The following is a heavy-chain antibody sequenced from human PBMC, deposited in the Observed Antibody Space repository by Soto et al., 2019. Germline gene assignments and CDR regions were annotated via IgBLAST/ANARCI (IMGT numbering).Heavy chain of an antibody. CDR1: GFTFSDYY. D-gene: IGHD3-16*02. V-gene: IGHV3-11*01. J-gene: IGHJ4*02. CDR2: ISSSGSTI. CDR3: ARDRDYDYIWGSYRTPPFGY. Sequence: QVQLVESGGGLVKPGGSLRLSCAASGFTFSDYYMSWIRQAPGKGLAWVSYISSSGSTIYYADSVKGRFTISRDNAKNSLYLQMNSVRAEDTAVYYCARDRDYDYIWGSYRTPPFGYWGQGNLVTVS.